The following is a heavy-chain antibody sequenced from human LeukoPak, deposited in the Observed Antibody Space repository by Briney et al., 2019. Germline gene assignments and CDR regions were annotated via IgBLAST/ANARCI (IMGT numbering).Heavy chain of an antibody. CDR2: IIPILGIS. J-gene: IGHJ4*02. V-gene: IGHV1-69*02. CDR3: AISITARPNLYYFDH. D-gene: IGHD6-6*01. CDR1: GGTFSSYT. Sequence: ASVKVSCKASGGTFSSYTISWVRQAPGQGLEWMGRIIPILGISNYAQQFQGRVTITADKSTSTAYMELSSLRSEDTAVYYCAISITARPNLYYFDHWGQGTLVTVSS.